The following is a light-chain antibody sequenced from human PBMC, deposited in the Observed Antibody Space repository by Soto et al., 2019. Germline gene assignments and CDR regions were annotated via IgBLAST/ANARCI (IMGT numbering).Light chain of an antibody. J-gene: IGKJ1*01. V-gene: IGKV1-39*01. CDR1: QSISSS. Sequence: DIQMTQSPSSLSASVGDRVTVTCRASQSISSSLNWYQQKPGKAPKVLIYGASTLQSGVPSRFSGSGSGTDFTLTISSLQPEDSTTYYCQQSYSTPPTFGQGTKVEIK. CDR3: QQSYSTPPT. CDR2: GAS.